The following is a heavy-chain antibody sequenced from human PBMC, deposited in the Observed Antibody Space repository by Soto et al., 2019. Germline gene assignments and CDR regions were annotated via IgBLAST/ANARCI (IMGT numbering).Heavy chain of an antibody. CDR3: ARAQSSSWTSFDY. V-gene: IGHV3-7*01. Sequence: GGSLRLSCAASGFTFSSYWMSWVRQAPGKGLEWVANIKQDGSEKYYVDSVKGRFTISRDNAKNSLYLQMNSLRAEDTAVYYCARAQSSSWTSFDYWGQGTLVTVSS. J-gene: IGHJ4*02. CDR2: IKQDGSEK. CDR1: GFTFSSYW. D-gene: IGHD6-13*01.